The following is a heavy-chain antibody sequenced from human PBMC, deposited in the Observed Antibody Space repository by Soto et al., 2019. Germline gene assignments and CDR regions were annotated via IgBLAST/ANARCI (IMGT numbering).Heavy chain of an antibody. V-gene: IGHV3-23*01. CDR1: GLTFSRYA. D-gene: IGHD3-9*01. Sequence: GGSLRLSCADSGLTFSRYAMSWVRQAPGKGLFWVSAISSSGDKIYYADSVRGRFTISRDNSKSTLYLQMNSLRAEDTAVYYCAKEGLTGSYFDYWGQGTLVTVSS. J-gene: IGHJ4*02. CDR3: AKEGLTGSYFDY. CDR2: ISSSGDKI.